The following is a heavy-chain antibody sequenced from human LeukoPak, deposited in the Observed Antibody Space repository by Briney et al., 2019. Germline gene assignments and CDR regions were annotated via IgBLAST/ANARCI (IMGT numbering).Heavy chain of an antibody. Sequence: SETLSLTCTVSGGSIISTNYYWGWIRQPPGKGLEWIGSIYYSGGTYYNPSLKSRVTISVDTSKNQFSLKLSSVTAADTAVYYCARETRRTRYDTSGYYDYWGKGTLFTVSS. J-gene: IGHJ4*02. CDR3: ARETRRTRYDTSGYYDY. V-gene: IGHV4-39*01. CDR1: GGSIISTNYY. CDR2: IYYSGGT. D-gene: IGHD3-22*01.